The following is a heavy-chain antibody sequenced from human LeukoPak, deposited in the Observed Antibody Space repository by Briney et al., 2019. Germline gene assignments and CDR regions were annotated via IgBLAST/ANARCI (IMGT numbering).Heavy chain of an antibody. D-gene: IGHD3-22*01. J-gene: IGHJ4*02. V-gene: IGHV3-21*01. CDR3: ARDRPADYYDSSGPSDY. CDR1: GFTFSSYS. Sequence: GGSLRLSCAASGFTFSSYSMNWVRQAPGKGLEWVSSISCSSSYIYYADSVKGRFTISRDNAKNSLYLQMNSLRAEDTAVYYCARDRPADYYDSSGPSDYWGQGTLVTVSS. CDR2: ISCSSSYI.